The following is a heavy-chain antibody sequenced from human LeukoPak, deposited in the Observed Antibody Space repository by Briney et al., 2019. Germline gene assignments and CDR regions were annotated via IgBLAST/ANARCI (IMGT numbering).Heavy chain of an antibody. D-gene: IGHD3-16*02. CDR3: ARDFELSH. J-gene: IGHJ4*02. Sequence: PGGSLRLSCVASGFTFTNHGMHWVRQAPGKGLEWVALIWYDGSSKHYADSVRGRFTISRDNSKNTLYLQMNSLRAEDTAVYYCARDFELSHWGQGTLVTVSS. CDR1: GFTFTNHG. CDR2: IWYDGSSK. V-gene: IGHV3-33*08.